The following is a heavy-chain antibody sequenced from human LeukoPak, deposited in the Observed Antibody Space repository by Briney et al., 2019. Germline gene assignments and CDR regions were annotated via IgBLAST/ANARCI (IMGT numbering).Heavy chain of an antibody. CDR3: ARGTTVTSFDY. D-gene: IGHD4-17*01. V-gene: IGHV1-3*03. J-gene: IGHJ4*02. CDR1: GYAFISYA. Sequence: ASVKVSCKASGYAFISYAMHWVRQAPGQRLEWMGWINAGNGNTKYSQDFQGRVTITRDTSASTVYMELSSLRSEDTAVYYCARGTTVTSFDYWGQGTLVTVSS. CDR2: INAGNGNT.